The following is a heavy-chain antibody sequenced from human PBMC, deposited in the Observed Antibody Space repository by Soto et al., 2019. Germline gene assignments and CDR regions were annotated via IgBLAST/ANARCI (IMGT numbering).Heavy chain of an antibody. Sequence: PSETLSLTCTVSGGSVSSGSYYWSWIRQPPGKGPEWIGYIYYSGSTNYNPSLKSRVTISVDTSKNQFSLKLSSVTAADTAVYYCARAVDCISTSCPGNNWFDPWGQGTLVTVSS. CDR1: GGSVSSGSYY. CDR2: IYYSGST. CDR3: ARAVDCISTSCPGNNWFDP. V-gene: IGHV4-61*01. J-gene: IGHJ5*02. D-gene: IGHD2-2*01.